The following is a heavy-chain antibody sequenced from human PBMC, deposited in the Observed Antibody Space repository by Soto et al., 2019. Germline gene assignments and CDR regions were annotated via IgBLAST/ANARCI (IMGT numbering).Heavy chain of an antibody. V-gene: IGHV3-30-3*01. J-gene: IGHJ6*02. CDR3: ARDRPSRGMDV. CDR1: GFTFSSYA. Sequence: QVQLVESGGGVVQPGRSLRLSCAASGFTFSSYAMHWVRQAPGKGLEWVAVISYDGSNKYYADSVKGRFTISRDNSKTTLYLQMNSLRAEDTAVYYCARDRPSRGMDVWGQGTTVTVSS. CDR2: ISYDGSNK.